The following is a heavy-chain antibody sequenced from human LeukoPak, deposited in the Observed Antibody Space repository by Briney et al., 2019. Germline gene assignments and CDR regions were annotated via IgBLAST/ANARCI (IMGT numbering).Heavy chain of an antibody. D-gene: IGHD4-17*01. Sequence: PGGSLRLSCAASGFIFSDYNMNWVRQAPGKGLEWVSYISSSSSTIYYADSVKGRFTISRDNAKNSLYLQMNSLRAEDTAEYFCSRHPMPTVTFFDYWGQGNLVTVSS. CDR3: SRHPMPTVTFFDY. CDR2: ISSSSSTI. CDR1: GFIFSDYN. J-gene: IGHJ4*02. V-gene: IGHV3-48*01.